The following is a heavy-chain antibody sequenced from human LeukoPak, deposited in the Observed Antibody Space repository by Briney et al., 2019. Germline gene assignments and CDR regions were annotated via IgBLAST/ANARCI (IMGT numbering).Heavy chain of an antibody. CDR1: GFTFSSYI. V-gene: IGHV3-30*04. CDR3: ARGSFGAGVGATMDDACDI. J-gene: IGHJ3*02. CDR2: ISYDGTDK. Sequence: PGGSLRPSCAASGFTFSSYIIHWVRQAPGKGLEWVAVISYDGTDKYYADSVKGRFTISRDNSKNTLYVQMNSLRAEDTAVYYCARGSFGAGVGATMDDACDIWGQGTMVTVSS. D-gene: IGHD1-26*01.